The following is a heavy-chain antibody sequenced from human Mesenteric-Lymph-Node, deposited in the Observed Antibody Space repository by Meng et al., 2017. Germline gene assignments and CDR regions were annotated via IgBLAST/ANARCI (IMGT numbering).Heavy chain of an antibody. CDR1: DGSISSTNYY. CDR2: IYHTGTT. D-gene: IGHD5-18*01. Sequence: SETLSLTCSVSDGSISSTNYYWGWIRQPPGKGLEWIGTIYHTGTTYYNPSLKSRVTISLDTSRNRFSLKMNSMTAADTAVYYCAREETRGYSYGYLYAYWGQGTLVTVSS. J-gene: IGHJ4*02. V-gene: IGHV4-39*07. CDR3: AREETRGYSYGYLYAY.